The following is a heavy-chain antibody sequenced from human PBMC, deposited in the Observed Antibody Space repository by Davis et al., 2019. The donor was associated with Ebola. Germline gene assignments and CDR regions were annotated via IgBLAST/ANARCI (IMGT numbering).Heavy chain of an antibody. CDR3: ARETIYYYGSAKEETPNDY. D-gene: IGHD3-10*01. V-gene: IGHV4-30-4*01. Sequence: SETLSLTCAVYGGSFSGYYWSWIRQPPGKGLEWIGYIYYSGSTYYNPSLKSRVTISVDTSKNQFSLKLSSVTAADTAVYYCARETIYYYGSAKEETPNDYWGQGTLVTVSS. J-gene: IGHJ4*02. CDR1: GGSFSGYY. CDR2: IYYSGST.